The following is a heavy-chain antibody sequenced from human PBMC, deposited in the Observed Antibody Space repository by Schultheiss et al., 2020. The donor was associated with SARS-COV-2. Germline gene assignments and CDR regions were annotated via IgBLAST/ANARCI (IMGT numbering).Heavy chain of an antibody. D-gene: IGHD3-16*01. CDR1: GGSISSGGYY. CDR2: IYYSGST. Sequence: SETLSLTCTVSGGSISSGGYYWSWIRQHPGKGLEWIGYIYYSGSTNYNPSLKSRVTISVDTSKNQFSLKLSSVTAADTAVYYCASGGSRAARRYYFDYWGQGTLVTVSS. CDR3: ASGGSRAARRYYFDY. V-gene: IGHV4-31*03. J-gene: IGHJ4*02.